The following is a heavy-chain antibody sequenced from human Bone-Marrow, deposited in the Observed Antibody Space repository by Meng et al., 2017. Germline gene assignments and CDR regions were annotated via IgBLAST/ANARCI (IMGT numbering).Heavy chain of an antibody. D-gene: IGHD5-18*01. Sequence: ASVKVSCKASGYTFSGYNIHWVRQAPGQGLEWVGRIVSYSGDANYAQKFQGRVTMTKDTSINTAYMELSSLRSDDTAVYYCARGHNYAHDYWGQRTLVTVSS. V-gene: IGHV1-2*06. CDR1: GYTFSGYN. CDR2: IVSYSGDA. CDR3: ARGHNYAHDY. J-gene: IGHJ4*02.